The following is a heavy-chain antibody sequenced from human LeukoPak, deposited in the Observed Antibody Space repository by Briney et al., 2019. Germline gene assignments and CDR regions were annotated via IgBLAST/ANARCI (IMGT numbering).Heavy chain of an antibody. CDR2: ISYDGSKK. CDR1: GSTFSSYG. Sequence: GGSLRLSCAASGSTFSSYGMHWVRQAPGKGLEWVAVISYDGSKKYYADSVKGRFTVSRDNSKNTLYLQMSSLRAEDTAVYYCAKGGKWDVTPFDYWGQGTLVTVSS. J-gene: IGHJ4*02. V-gene: IGHV3-30*18. D-gene: IGHD1-26*01. CDR3: AKGGKWDVTPFDY.